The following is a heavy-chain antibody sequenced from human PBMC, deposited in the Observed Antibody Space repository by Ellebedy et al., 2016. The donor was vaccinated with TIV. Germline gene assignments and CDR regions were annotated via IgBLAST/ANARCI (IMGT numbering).Heavy chain of an antibody. CDR3: VRDKQDYGGGYYFDGMDV. J-gene: IGHJ6*02. CDR1: RFTFNNAW. V-gene: IGHV3-74*01. Sequence: PGGSLRLSCAASRFTFNNAWMHWVRQPPGKGLVWVSRIATDGSSTTYADSVKGRFSISRDNAKNTLYLHMSSLRAEDTAVYYCVRDKQDYGGGYYFDGMDVWGQGTMVTISS. CDR2: IATDGSST. D-gene: IGHD4-23*01.